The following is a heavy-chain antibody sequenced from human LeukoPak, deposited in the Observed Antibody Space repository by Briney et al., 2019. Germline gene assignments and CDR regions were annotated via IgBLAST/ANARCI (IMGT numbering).Heavy chain of an antibody. D-gene: IGHD3-9*01. CDR1: GGSISNTAYY. V-gene: IGHV4-39*01. J-gene: IGHJ4*02. CDR3: ARVDPLTGSGFDY. CDR2: LSYSGSP. Sequence: SETLSLTCTVSGGSISNTAYYWGWIRQPPGKGLEWIGSLSYSGSPYYNPSLKSRVTISGDMSKNQFSLKLSSVTAADTAVYYCARVDPLTGSGFDYWGQGTLVTVSS.